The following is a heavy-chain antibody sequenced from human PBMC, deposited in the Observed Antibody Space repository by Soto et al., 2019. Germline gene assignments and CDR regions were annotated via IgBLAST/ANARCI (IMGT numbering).Heavy chain of an antibody. CDR2: INPSGGST. CDR1: GYTFTSYY. D-gene: IGHD2-15*01. CDR3: ARVYCSGGSCYGIDY. Sequence: ASVKVSCKASGYTFTSYYMHWVRQAPGQGLEWVGIINPSGGSTSYAQKFQGRVTMTRDTSTSTVYMELSSLRSEDTAVYYCARVYCSGGSCYGIDYWGQGTLVTVSS. V-gene: IGHV1-46*01. J-gene: IGHJ4*02.